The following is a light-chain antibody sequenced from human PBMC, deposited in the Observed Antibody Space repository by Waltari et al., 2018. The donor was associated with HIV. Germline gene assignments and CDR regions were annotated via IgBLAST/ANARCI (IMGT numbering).Light chain of an antibody. CDR3: CSFAGSYTLV. CDR1: SSDIGDYNY. J-gene: IGLJ3*02. Sequence: QSALTQPRSVSGSPGQSVTISCTGTSSDIGDYNYVSWYQQHPGQAPKLMIYDVTKRPSGVPDLFSCSKSGNTASLTISGLQAEDEAAYYCCSFAGSYTLVFGGGTKLTVL. V-gene: IGLV2-11*01. CDR2: DVT.